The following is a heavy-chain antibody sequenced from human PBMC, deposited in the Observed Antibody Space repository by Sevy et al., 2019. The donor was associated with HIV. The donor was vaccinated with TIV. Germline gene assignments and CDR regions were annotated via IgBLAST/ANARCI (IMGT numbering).Heavy chain of an antibody. V-gene: IGHV3-33*06. Sequence: GGSLRLSCAASGFTFSNYGMHWVRQAPGKGLEWVAVIWYDGSNKFYADSVKGRFTISRDNSKNTMYLQMNSLRAEDTAEYYCTKTGPRSGLASYYYYYMDVWGKGTTVTVSS. CDR1: GFTFSNYG. J-gene: IGHJ6*03. CDR2: IWYDGSNK. CDR3: TKTGPRSGLASYYYYYMDV. D-gene: IGHD6-19*01.